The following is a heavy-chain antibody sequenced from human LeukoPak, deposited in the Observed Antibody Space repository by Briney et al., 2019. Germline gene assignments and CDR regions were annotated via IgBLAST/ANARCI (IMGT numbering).Heavy chain of an antibody. CDR3: ATEFFGNYYDSSGYYYFPFDY. Sequence: GGSLRLSCAVSGFNVGSDYMSWVRQAPGKVLEWVANIKQDGSEKYYVDSVKGRFTISRDNAKNSLYLQMNSLRAEDTAVYYCATEFFGNYYDSSGYYYFPFDYWGQGTLVTVSS. J-gene: IGHJ4*02. V-gene: IGHV3-7*01. CDR2: IKQDGSEK. CDR1: GFNVGSDY. D-gene: IGHD3-22*01.